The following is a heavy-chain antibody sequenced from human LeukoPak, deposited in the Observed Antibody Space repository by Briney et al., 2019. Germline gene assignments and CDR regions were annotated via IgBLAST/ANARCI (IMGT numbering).Heavy chain of an antibody. Sequence: GGSLRLSCAASGFTFGSNWMSWVRQAPGKGLEWVSNIKLDGSEKYYVDSVKGRFTISRDNAKNSLYLQMNSLRADDTAVYYCAKERGTSGECAFDIWGQGTMVTASS. J-gene: IGHJ3*02. CDR1: GFTFGSNW. CDR2: IKLDGSEK. V-gene: IGHV3-7*03. D-gene: IGHD3-10*01. CDR3: AKERGTSGECAFDI.